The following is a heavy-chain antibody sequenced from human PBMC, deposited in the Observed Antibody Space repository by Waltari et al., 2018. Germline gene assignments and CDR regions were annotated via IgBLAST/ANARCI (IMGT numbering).Heavy chain of an antibody. V-gene: IGHV1-69*12. CDR1: GGTLSSYA. J-gene: IGHJ6*03. Sequence: QVQLVQSGAEVKKPGSSVKVSCQASGGTLSSYAIRWWRPAPRPGLVWMGGIIPIFGTANYAQKFQGRVTITADESTSTAYMELSSLRSEDTAVYYCAREVSDIVVVPAAIQGYYMDVWGKGTTVTVSS. CDR2: IIPIFGTA. D-gene: IGHD2-2*01. CDR3: AREVSDIVVVPAAIQGYYMDV.